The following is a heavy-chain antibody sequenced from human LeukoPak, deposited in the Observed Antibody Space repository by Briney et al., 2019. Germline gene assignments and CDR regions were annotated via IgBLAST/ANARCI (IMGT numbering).Heavy chain of an antibody. V-gene: IGHV1-8*01. J-gene: IGHJ4*02. Sequence: ASVKVSCKASGYTFTSYDINWVRQATGQQLEWMGWMNPNSGNTGYAQKFQDRVTMTRNTSISTAYMELSSLRSEDTAVYYCARGPPNWGFDYWGQGTLVTVSS. CDR2: MNPNSGNT. D-gene: IGHD7-27*01. CDR3: ARGPPNWGFDY. CDR1: GYTFTSYD.